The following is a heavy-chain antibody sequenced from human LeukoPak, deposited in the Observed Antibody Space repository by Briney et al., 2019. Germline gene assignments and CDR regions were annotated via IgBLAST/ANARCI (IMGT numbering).Heavy chain of an antibody. CDR2: IYASGST. Sequence: SQTLSLTCTVSGGSISSGDYYWSWIRQPAGKGLEWIGRIYASGSTNYNPSLKSRVTISIDTSKNQFSLKLTSVTAADTAVYYCARVFCKDGYNYDGFDIWGQGTMVTVSS. D-gene: IGHD5-24*01. CDR3: ARVFCKDGYNYDGFDI. J-gene: IGHJ3*02. CDR1: GGSISSGDYY. V-gene: IGHV4-61*02.